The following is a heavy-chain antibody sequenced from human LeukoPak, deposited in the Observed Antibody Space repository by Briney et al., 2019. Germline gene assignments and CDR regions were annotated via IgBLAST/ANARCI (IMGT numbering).Heavy chain of an antibody. V-gene: IGHV1-8*01. Sequence: ASVKVSCKASGYTFTSYDINWVRQATGQGLEWMGWMNPNSGNTGYAQKFQGRVTMTRNTSISTAYMELSSLRSEDTAVYYCARGGGYDFWSGYYPFDYWGQGTPVTVSS. CDR2: MNPNSGNT. J-gene: IGHJ4*02. CDR3: ARGGGYDFWSGYYPFDY. D-gene: IGHD3-3*01. CDR1: GYTFTSYD.